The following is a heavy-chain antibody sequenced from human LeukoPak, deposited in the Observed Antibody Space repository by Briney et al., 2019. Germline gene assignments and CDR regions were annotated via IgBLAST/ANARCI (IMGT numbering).Heavy chain of an antibody. J-gene: IGHJ3*02. V-gene: IGHV1-2*02. CDR1: GYTFTGYY. Sequence: ASVKVSCKASGYTFTGYYMHWVRQAPGQGLEWMGWINPNSGGTNYAQKFQGRVTMTRDTSISTAYMELSRLRSDDTAVYYCARGSLTLVVPGDAFEIWGQGTMVTVSS. CDR2: INPNSGGT. D-gene: IGHD6-13*01. CDR3: ARGSLTLVVPGDAFEI.